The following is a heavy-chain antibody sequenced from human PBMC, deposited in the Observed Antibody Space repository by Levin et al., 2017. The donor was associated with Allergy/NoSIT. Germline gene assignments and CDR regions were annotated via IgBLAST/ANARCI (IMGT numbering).Heavy chain of an antibody. CDR3: ASGRWLQFNIPLGENDY. Sequence: KISCKASGGTFSSYAISWVRQAPGQGLEWMGRIIPILGIANYAQKFQGRVTITADKSTSTAYMELSSLRSEDTAVYYCASGRWLQFNIPLGENDYWGQGTLVTVSS. V-gene: IGHV1-69*04. J-gene: IGHJ4*02. D-gene: IGHD5-24*01. CDR2: IIPILGIA. CDR1: GGTFSSYA.